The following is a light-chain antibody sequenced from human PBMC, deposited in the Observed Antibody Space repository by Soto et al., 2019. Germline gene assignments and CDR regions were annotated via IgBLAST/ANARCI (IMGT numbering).Light chain of an antibody. CDR2: DGF. V-gene: IGKV3D-20*01. CDR1: QSVSSSR. J-gene: IGKJ1*01. CDR3: QQYGNSPIT. Sequence: IVLTQSLCTLSLSPGERATLSCGASQSVSSSRLAWYQQKPALAPRLLIYDGFLRATGIPDRFSGSGSGTDFTLTISRLEPEDFAVYYCQQYGNSPITFGQGTKVDIK.